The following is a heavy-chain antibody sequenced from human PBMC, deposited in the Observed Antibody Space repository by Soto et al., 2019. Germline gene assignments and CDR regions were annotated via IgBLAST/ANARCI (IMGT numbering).Heavy chain of an antibody. CDR2: IYTSGST. D-gene: IGHD2-8*01. CDR3: ARSNTSRVDP. CDR1: GGSFSGYY. V-gene: IGHV4-59*10. J-gene: IGHJ5*02. Sequence: TLSLTCAVYGGSFSGYYWSWIRQPAGKGLEWIGRIYTSGSTNYNPSLKSRVTMSVDTSKNQFSLKLSSVTAADTAVYYCARSNTSRVDPWGQGTLVTVSS.